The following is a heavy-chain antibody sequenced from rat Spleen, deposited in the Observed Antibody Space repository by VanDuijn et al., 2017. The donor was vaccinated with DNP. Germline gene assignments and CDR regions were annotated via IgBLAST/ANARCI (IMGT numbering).Heavy chain of an antibody. CDR3: TGLATSWFAY. CDR1: GFSLTSNS. Sequence: QVQLKESGPGLVQPSQTLSLTCTVSGFSLTSNSVHWVRQPPGKGLEWVGAIWSGGSTDYNSALKSRLSISRDTSKSQVFLKMNSLQTEDTAIYFCTGLATSWFAYWGQGTLVTVSS. V-gene: IGHV2-1*01. CDR2: IWSGGST. J-gene: IGHJ3*01. D-gene: IGHD3-4*01.